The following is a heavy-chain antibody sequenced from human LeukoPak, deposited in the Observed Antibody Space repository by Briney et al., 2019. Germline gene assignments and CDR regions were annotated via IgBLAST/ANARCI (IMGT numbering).Heavy chain of an antibody. CDR2: IYYSGST. V-gene: IGHV4-30-4*01. D-gene: IGHD4-23*01. CDR3: ARDLLNEGNHLDY. CDR1: GGSFSGYY. J-gene: IGHJ4*02. Sequence: SETLSLTCAVYGGSFSGYYWSWIRQPPGKGLEWIGYIYYSGSTYYNPSLKSRVTISVDTSKNQFSLKLSSVTAADTAAYYCARDLLNEGNHLDYWGQGTLVTVSS.